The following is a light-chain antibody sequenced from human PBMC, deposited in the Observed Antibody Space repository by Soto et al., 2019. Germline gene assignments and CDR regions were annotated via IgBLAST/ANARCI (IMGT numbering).Light chain of an antibody. CDR3: QQYGSSPL. CDR2: GAS. V-gene: IGKV3-20*01. Sequence: EIVLTQSPGTLSLSPGERATLSCRASQSVSSSYLAWNQQKPGQAPRLLIYGASSRATGIPDRFSGSGSGTDFTLTISRLEPEDFAVYYCQQYGSSPLFGPGTKVDIK. CDR1: QSVSSSY. J-gene: IGKJ3*01.